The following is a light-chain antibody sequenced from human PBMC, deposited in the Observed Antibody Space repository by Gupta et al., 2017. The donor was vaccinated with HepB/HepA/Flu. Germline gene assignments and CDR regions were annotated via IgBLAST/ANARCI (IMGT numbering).Light chain of an antibody. CDR2: EVT. CDR1: SSDVGGYNS. CDR3: SSDACSNTPV. J-gene: IGLJ1*01. V-gene: IGLV2-8*01. Sequence: QSALTHPPSASGSPGQSVTISCTGTSSDVGGYNSVSWYQQHPGKAPKLMIYEVTKRPSGVPDRFSGSKSGNTASLTVSGLQDEDEADYYCSSDACSNTPVFGNGTKLTVL.